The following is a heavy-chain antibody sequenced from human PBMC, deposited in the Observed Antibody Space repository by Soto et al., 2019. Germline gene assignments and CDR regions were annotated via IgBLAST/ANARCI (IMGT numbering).Heavy chain of an antibody. D-gene: IGHD1-7*01. J-gene: IGHJ6*02. CDR3: ARGNWSYWYYYGMDV. Sequence: PSETLSLTCAVYGGSFSGYYWSWIRQPPGKGLEWIGEINHSGSTNYNPSLKSRVAISVDTSKNQFSLKLSSVTAADTAVYYCARGNWSYWYYYGMDVWGQGTMVTVSS. V-gene: IGHV4-34*01. CDR1: GGSFSGYY. CDR2: INHSGST.